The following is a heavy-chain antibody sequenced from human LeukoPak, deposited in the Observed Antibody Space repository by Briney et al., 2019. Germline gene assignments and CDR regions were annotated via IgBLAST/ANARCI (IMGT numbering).Heavy chain of an antibody. CDR2: ICYSGST. Sequence: SETLSLTCTVSGGSISSYYCSWIRQPPGKGLEWIGYICYSGSTNYNPSLKSRVTISVDTSTNQFSLKLSSVTAADTAVYHCARSIRTGELFYYSDYWGQGTLVTVSS. CDR3: ARSIRTGELFYYSDY. V-gene: IGHV4-59*01. J-gene: IGHJ4*02. D-gene: IGHD3-10*01. CDR1: GGSISSYY.